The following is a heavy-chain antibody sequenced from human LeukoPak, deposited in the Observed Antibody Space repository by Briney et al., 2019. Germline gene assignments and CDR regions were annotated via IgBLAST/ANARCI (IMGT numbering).Heavy chain of an antibody. CDR2: INPKSGGR. D-gene: IGHD2-2*01. CDR1: GYTFTDYY. Sequence: ASVKVSCKASGYTFTDYYMHWVRQAPGQGLEWMGWINPKSGGRSYAQKFQGRVTMTRDTSISTAYMELSRLRSDDTAVYYCATGERLVPAAMWFDYWGQGTLVTVSS. V-gene: IGHV1-2*02. J-gene: IGHJ4*02. CDR3: ATGERLVPAAMWFDY.